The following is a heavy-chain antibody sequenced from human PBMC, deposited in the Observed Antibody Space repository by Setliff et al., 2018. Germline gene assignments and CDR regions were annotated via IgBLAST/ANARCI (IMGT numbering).Heavy chain of an antibody. Sequence: ASVKVSCKTSGYTFRSYGVSWVRQAPGQGLEWMGWISAYSGDTIYAQNYQGRVTMTTDTSTTTAYMEVRSLRSDDTAVYYCARDRKEIVVKPPAASLDYWGQGTQVTVSS. D-gene: IGHD2-2*01. CDR1: GYTFRSYG. V-gene: IGHV1-18*01. J-gene: IGHJ4*02. CDR3: ARDRKEIVVKPPAASLDY. CDR2: ISAYSGDT.